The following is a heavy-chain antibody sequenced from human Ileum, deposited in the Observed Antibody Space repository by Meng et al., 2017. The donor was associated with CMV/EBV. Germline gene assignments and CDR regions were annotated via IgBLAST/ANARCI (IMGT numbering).Heavy chain of an antibody. V-gene: IGHV3-74*01. CDR3: ASHSAFRYCSSTSCLDY. D-gene: IGHD2-2*01. J-gene: IGHJ4*02. Sequence: GGSLRLSCADSGVAFSRYSMHWVRQAPGKGLEWVSDISRDGSTTDYADSVKGRFTISRDNAKSTVYLQMSSLRADDTAMYYCASHSAFRYCSSTSCLDYWGQGTLVTVSS. CDR2: ISRDGSTT. CDR1: GVAFSRYS.